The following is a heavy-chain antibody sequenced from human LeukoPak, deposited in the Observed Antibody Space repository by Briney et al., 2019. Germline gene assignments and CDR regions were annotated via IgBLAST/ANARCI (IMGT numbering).Heavy chain of an antibody. D-gene: IGHD3-22*01. Sequence: GESLKISCKGSGYSFTSYWIGWVRQMPGKGLEWMGIICPGDSDTRYSPSFQGQVTISADKSISTAYLQWSSLKASDTAMYYCARLTGDYDSSGYRRGAFDIWGQGTMVTVSS. V-gene: IGHV5-51*01. CDR3: ARLTGDYDSSGYRRGAFDI. J-gene: IGHJ3*02. CDR2: ICPGDSDT. CDR1: GYSFTSYW.